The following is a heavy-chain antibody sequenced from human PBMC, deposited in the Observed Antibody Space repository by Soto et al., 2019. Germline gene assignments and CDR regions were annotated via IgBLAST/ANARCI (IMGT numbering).Heavy chain of an antibody. CDR1: GGSISSSSYY. CDR2: IYYSGST. J-gene: IGHJ4*02. Sequence: SETLSLTCTVSGGSISSSSYYWGWIRQPPGKGLEWIGSIYYSGSTYYNPSLKSRVTISVDTSKNQFSLKLSSVPAADTAVYYCASRGYSYGYGYFDYWGQGTLVTVSS. CDR3: ASRGYSYGYGYFDY. D-gene: IGHD5-18*01. V-gene: IGHV4-39*01.